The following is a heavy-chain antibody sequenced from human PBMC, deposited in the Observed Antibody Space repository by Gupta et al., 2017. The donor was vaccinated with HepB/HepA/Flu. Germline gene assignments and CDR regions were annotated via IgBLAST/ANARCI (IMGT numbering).Heavy chain of an antibody. CDR1: GFMFSSYA. CDR3: AKHSGVTRIGRYFDF. Sequence: EVQMLESGGGLVQPGGSLRLSCAASGFMFSSYAMSWVRQAPGKGLEWVSALDNSGDYTYYADSAKGRFTIFRDNSKGTLYLEMNSLTADDTAVYYCAKHSGVTRIGRYFDFWGQGTLVTVSS. D-gene: IGHD3-9*01. V-gene: IGHV3-23*01. J-gene: IGHJ4*02. CDR2: LDNSGDYT.